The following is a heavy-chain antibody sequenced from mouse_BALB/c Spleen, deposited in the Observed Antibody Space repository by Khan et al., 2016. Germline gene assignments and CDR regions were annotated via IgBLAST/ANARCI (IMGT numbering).Heavy chain of an antibody. Sequence: EVQLQESGPDLVKPSQSLSLTCTVTGYSITSGYSWHWIRQFPGNKLEWMGYIHYSGSTNYNPSPKSRISITRDISKNQFFLQLNSVTIEDTATDYCAGGLRLHFDCWSQGATLTVAA. CDR2: IHYSGST. V-gene: IGHV3-1*02. J-gene: IGHJ2*01. CDR1: GYSITSGYS. D-gene: IGHD1-2*01. CDR3: AGGLRLHFDC.